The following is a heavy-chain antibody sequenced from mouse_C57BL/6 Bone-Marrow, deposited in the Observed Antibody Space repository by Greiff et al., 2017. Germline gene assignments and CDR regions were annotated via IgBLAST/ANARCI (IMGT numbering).Heavy chain of an antibody. Sequence: QVHVKQSGAELAKPGASVKLSCKASGYPFTSYWMHWVKQRPGQGLEWIGYINPSSGYTKYNQKFKDKATLTADKSSSTAYMQLSSLTYEDSAVYYCALYYSNPYAMDYWGQGTSGTVSS. J-gene: IGHJ4*01. D-gene: IGHD2-5*01. CDR3: ALYYSNPYAMDY. V-gene: IGHV1-7*01. CDR1: GYPFTSYW. CDR2: INPSSGYT.